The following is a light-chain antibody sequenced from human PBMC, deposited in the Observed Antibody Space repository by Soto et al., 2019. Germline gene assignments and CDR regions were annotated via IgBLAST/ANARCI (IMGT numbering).Light chain of an antibody. CDR2: KAS. CDR1: QSISVW. CDR3: QQYNNYSPT. J-gene: IGKJ1*01. V-gene: IGKV1-5*03. Sequence: DIQMTQSPSTLSASVGDRVTITCRASQSISVWLAWYQQKAGKAPNLLIYKASRLESGVPSRFSGSGSETEFTLTISGLQPGDSATYYCQQYNNYSPTFGQGTKVDIK.